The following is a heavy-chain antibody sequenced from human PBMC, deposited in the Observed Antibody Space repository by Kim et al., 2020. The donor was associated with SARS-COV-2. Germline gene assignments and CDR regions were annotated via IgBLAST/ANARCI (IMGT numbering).Heavy chain of an antibody. CDR2: IYYSGST. CDR1: GGSISSGGYY. J-gene: IGHJ6*02. D-gene: IGHD1-26*01. CDR3: ARDLRSGGRTSYYYYGMDV. Sequence: SETLSLTCTVSGGSISSGGYYWSWIRQHPGKGLEWIGYIYYSGSTYYNPSLKSRVTISVDTSKNQFSLKLSSVTAADTAVYYCARDLRSGGRTSYYYYGMDVWGQGTTVTVSS. V-gene: IGHV4-31*03.